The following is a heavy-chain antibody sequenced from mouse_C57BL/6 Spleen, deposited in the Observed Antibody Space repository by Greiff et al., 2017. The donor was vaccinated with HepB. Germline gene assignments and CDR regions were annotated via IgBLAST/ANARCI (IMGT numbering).Heavy chain of an antibody. J-gene: IGHJ1*03. Sequence: EVQLQQSGAELVRPGASVKLSCTASGFNIKDYYMHWVKQRPEQGLEWIGRIDPEDGDTEYAPTFQGKATMTADTSSNTAYLQISSLTSEDTAVYYCTTYYYGSGWYFDVWGTGTTVTVSS. CDR3: TTYYYGSGWYFDV. CDR2: IDPEDGDT. CDR1: GFNIKDYY. V-gene: IGHV14-1*01. D-gene: IGHD1-1*01.